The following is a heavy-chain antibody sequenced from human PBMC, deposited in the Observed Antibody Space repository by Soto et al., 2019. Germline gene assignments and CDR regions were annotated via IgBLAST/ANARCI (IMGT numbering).Heavy chain of an antibody. D-gene: IGHD4-17*01. Sequence: SETLSLTCTVSGGSISSYYWSWIRQPPGKGLEWIGYIYYSGSTNYNPSLKSRVTISVDTSKNQFSLKLSSVTAADTAVYYCARVMYGDERYLDYWGQGTLVTVPS. CDR3: ARVMYGDERYLDY. J-gene: IGHJ4*02. CDR2: IYYSGST. V-gene: IGHV4-59*01. CDR1: GGSISSYY.